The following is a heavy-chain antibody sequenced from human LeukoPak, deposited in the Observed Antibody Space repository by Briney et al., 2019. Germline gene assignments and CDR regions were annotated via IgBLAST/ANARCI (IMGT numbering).Heavy chain of an antibody. CDR2: INPNRGGT. V-gene: IGHV1-2*04. Sequence: GASVKVSCKASGYTFTGYYMHWVRQAPGQGLEWMGWINPNRGGTNYAQKFQGWVTMTRDTSISTAYMELSRLRSDDTAVYYCARRFRYSSGWGAFDIWGQGTMVTVSS. CDR3: ARRFRYSSGWGAFDI. CDR1: GYTFTGYY. J-gene: IGHJ3*02. D-gene: IGHD6-19*01.